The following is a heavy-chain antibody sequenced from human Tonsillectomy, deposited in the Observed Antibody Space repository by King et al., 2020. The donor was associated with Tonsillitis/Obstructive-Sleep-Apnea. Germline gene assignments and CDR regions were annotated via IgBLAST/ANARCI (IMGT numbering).Heavy chain of an antibody. J-gene: IGHJ3*02. CDR1: GYTFTSYY. V-gene: IGHV1-46*01. D-gene: IGHD5-12*01. CDR3: ARILREYRGYNAFDI. CDR2: INPSGGSI. Sequence: VQLVESGAEVKKPGASVKVSCKASGYTFTSYYMHWVRQAPGQGLEWMGIINPSGGSISYAQKLQGRLTMTSDTYTSTVYMELSSLRSEDTAVYYCARILREYRGYNAFDIWGQGTMVTVSS.